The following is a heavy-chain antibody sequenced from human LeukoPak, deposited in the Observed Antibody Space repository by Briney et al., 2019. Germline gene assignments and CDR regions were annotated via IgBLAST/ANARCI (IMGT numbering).Heavy chain of an antibody. CDR1: GGSFTSYG. Sequence: SMKVSCKASGGSFTSYGISWVRQAPGQGLEWMGKIIPIYGRANYGQKFQGRVTITADELTTTSYMELSSLTAEDMAVYYCAAGGAYEFRDDYWGQGTLVTVSS. D-gene: IGHD3-3*01. V-gene: IGHV1-69*15. CDR3: AAGGAYEFRDDY. J-gene: IGHJ4*02. CDR2: IIPIYGRA.